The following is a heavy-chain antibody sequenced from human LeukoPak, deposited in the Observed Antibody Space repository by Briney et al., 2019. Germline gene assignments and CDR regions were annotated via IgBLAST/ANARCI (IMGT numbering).Heavy chain of an antibody. V-gene: IGHV4-34*01. J-gene: IGHJ3*02. CDR1: GGSFSGYY. Sequence: SSETLSLTCAVYGGSFSGYYWSWIRQPPGKGLEWIGEINHSGSTNYNPSLKSRVTISVDKSKNQFSLKLSSVTAADTAVYYCARNPPTTVTTTGDAFDIWGQGTMVTVSS. CDR3: ARNPPTTVTTTGDAFDI. D-gene: IGHD4-17*01. CDR2: INHSGST.